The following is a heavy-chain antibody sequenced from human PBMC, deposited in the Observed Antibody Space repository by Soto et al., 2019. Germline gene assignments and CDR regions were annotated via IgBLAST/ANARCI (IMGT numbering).Heavy chain of an antibody. J-gene: IGHJ5*02. CDR2: ISISSSTI. D-gene: IGHD1-26*01. CDR3: ARDREGSGSYWGGWFDP. V-gene: IGHV3-48*02. CDR1: GFTFSSYS. Sequence: EVQLVESGGGLVQPGGSLRLSCAASGFTFSSYSMNWVRQAPGKGLEWVSYISISSSTIYYADSVKGRFTIPRDNAKNSRYLQMNSLREEDTAVYYCARDREGSGSYWGGWFDPWGQGTLVTVSS.